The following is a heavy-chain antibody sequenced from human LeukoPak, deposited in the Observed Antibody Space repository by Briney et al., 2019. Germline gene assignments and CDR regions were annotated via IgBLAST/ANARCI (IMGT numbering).Heavy chain of an antibody. D-gene: IGHD2-8*01. Sequence: GGSLRLSCAASGFTFSDYYMSWIRQAPGKGLEWVTDIKRDGTEGYYVASVKGRFTISRDNVKNSLYLQMNSLRAEDTAVYYCARGANVDYWGQGTLVTVSS. CDR1: GFTFSDYY. CDR2: IKRDGTEG. J-gene: IGHJ4*02. CDR3: ARGANVDY. V-gene: IGHV3-7*01.